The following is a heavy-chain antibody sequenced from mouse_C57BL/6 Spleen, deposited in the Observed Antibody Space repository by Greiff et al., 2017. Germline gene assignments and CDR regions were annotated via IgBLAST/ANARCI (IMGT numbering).Heavy chain of an antibody. D-gene: IGHD2-4*01. CDR3: ACLRYYDDDEGFDY. J-gene: IGHJ2*01. CDR1: GFNFKTSD. Sequence: VQLQQSVAELVRPGASVKLSCTASGFNFKTSDMHWVKQRPEHGLEWIGRIDPANGNTKYAPKFQGKAPITADTSSNTSYLQLSSLASEDTAIYYFACLRYYDDDEGFDYWGQGTTLTVSS. CDR2: IDPANGNT. V-gene: IGHV14-3*01.